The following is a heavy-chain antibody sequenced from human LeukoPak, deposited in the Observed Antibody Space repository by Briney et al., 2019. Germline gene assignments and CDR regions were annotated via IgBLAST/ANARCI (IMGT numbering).Heavy chain of an antibody. Sequence: PGGSLRLSCATSGFTFSNTWMSWARQAPGKGLEWVGRIKGKTDGETTDYAAPVKGRFTISRDDSANTLHLQMNSLKTEDTAVYYWAREFWFVRNWGQGTLVTVSS. V-gene: IGHV3-15*01. CDR3: AREFWFVRN. CDR1: GFTFSNTW. J-gene: IGHJ4*02. CDR2: IKGKTDGETT. D-gene: IGHD3-10*01.